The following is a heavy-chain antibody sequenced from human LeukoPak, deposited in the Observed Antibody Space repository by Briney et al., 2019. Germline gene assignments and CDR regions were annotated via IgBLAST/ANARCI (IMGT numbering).Heavy chain of an antibody. Sequence: PGGSLRLSCAASGFTFSSYSMNWVRQAPGKGLEWVSSISSSSSYIYYADSVKGRFTISRDNAKNSLYLQMNSLRDEDTAVYYCAGADYYDSSGYYYVPEYFQHWGQGTLVTVSS. CDR1: GFTFSSYS. J-gene: IGHJ1*01. V-gene: IGHV3-21*01. D-gene: IGHD3-22*01. CDR3: AGADYYDSSGYYYVPEYFQH. CDR2: ISSSSSYI.